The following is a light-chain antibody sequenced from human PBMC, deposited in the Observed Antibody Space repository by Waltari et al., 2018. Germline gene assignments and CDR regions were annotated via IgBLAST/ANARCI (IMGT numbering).Light chain of an antibody. J-gene: IGKJ1*01. CDR1: QSVGRT. V-gene: IGKV3-20*01. Sequence: EIVLTQSPGTLSLSPGERATLPCRTSQSVGRTLAWYQQKPGQAPRLLIYGASIRATGIPDRVSGSGSGTDFSLTISRLEPEDFAVYYCQHYVRLPVTFGQGTKVEIK. CDR3: QHYVRLPVT. CDR2: GAS.